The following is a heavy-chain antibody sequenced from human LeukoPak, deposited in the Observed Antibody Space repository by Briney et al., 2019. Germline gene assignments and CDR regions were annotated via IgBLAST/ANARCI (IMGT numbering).Heavy chain of an antibody. D-gene: IGHD2-2*01. V-gene: IGHV1-69*04. CDR2: IIPTLGIA. CDR1: GGTFSSYA. J-gene: IGHJ4*02. CDR3: AREGSSTSCLDY. Sequence: GASVKVSCKASGGTFSSYAISWVRQAPGQGLEWMGRIIPTLGIANYAQKFQGRVTITADKSTSTAYMELSSLRSEDTAVYYCAREGSSTSCLDYWGQGTLVTVSS.